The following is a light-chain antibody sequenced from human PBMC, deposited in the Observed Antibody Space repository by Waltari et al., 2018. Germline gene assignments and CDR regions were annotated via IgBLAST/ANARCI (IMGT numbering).Light chain of an antibody. CDR2: AAS. V-gene: IGKV1-27*01. CDR3: QKYVNAPAT. Sequence: DIQMTQSPSSLSAYVGDRVSITCRASQGIINYLAWYQQKTGKVPKLLIYAASTLQSGVPSRFSGSGSGTDFTLTISSLQPEDAATYYCQKYVNAPATFGQGTKVEIK. J-gene: IGKJ1*01. CDR1: QGIINY.